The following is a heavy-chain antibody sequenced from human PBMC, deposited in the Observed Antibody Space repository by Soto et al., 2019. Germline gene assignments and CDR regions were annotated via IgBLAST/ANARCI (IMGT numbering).Heavy chain of an antibody. CDR3: ARSVVSSTRFDP. J-gene: IGHJ5*02. V-gene: IGHV5-51*01. Sequence: GESLKISCQGSGYDFTIYWIAWVRQMPGKGLEWLGIIYAGDSDTKYSPSFQGQVSMTADKSINTAYLQWNSLKAEDTAVYYCARSVVSSTRFDPWGQGTLVTVSS. CDR2: IYAGDSDT. D-gene: IGHD6-13*01. CDR1: GYDFTIYW.